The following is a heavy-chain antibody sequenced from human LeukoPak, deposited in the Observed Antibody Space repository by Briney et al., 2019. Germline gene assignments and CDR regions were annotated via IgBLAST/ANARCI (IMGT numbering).Heavy chain of an antibody. D-gene: IGHD1-26*01. V-gene: IGHV3-74*01. Sequence: GGSLRLSCAASGFTFSSYWMHWVRQAPGKGLVWISGINTDGSTTSYADSVKGRFTISRDNANNTLYLQMNSLRAEDAAVYYCARNSGSNRPVDCWGQGTLVAVSS. J-gene: IGHJ4*02. CDR3: ARNSGSNRPVDC. CDR1: GFTFSSYW. CDR2: INTDGSTT.